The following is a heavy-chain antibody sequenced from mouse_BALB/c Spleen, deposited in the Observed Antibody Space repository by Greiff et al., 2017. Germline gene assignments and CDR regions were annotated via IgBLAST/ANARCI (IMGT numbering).Heavy chain of an antibody. CDR1: GCTFTSYT. CDR3: ARGAGTGYWYFDV. V-gene: IGHV1-4*01. Sequence: VQLQQSGAELARPGASVKMSCKASGCTFTSYTMHWVKQRPGQGLEWIGYINPSRGYTNYNQKFKDKATLTADKSSSTAYMQLSSLTSEDSAVYYCARGAGTGYWYFDVWGAGTTVTVSS. CDR2: INPSRGYT. J-gene: IGHJ1*01. D-gene: IGHD3-3*01.